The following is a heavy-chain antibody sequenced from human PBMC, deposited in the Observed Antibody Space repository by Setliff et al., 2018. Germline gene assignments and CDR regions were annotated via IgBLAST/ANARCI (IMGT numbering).Heavy chain of an antibody. J-gene: IGHJ6*03. D-gene: IGHD1-1*01. CDR2: RHTSGST. CDR1: GGSISSGSYH. Sequence: SETLSLTCALSGGSISSGSYHWSWIRQPAGQGLEWVGRRHTSGSTNYNPSLKGRVSISLDTSKNQFSLKLISVTAADTAAYYCARANKKLDYYYYYMDVWGKGTTVTVSS. CDR3: ARANKKLDYYYYYMDV. V-gene: IGHV4-61*02.